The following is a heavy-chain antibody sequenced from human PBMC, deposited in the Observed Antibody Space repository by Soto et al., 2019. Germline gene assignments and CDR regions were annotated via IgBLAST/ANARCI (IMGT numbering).Heavy chain of an antibody. J-gene: IGHJ6*02. CDR1: GGTFSSYA. D-gene: IGHD3-3*01. CDR2: IIPIFGTA. V-gene: IGHV1-69*13. Sequence: SVKVSCKASGGTFSSYAISWVRQAPGQGLEWMGGIIPIFGTANYAQKFQGRVTITADESTSTAYMELSSLRSEDTAVYYCARSIFGVVTPNYYYYYGMDVWGQGXTVTVYS. CDR3: ARSIFGVVTPNYYYYYGMDV.